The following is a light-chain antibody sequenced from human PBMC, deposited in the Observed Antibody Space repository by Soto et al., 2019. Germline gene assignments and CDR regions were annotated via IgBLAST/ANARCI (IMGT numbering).Light chain of an antibody. Sequence: EIVLTQSPATLSLSPGERANLSCRASQSVSSYLAWYQHKPGQAPRLLVYDASNRATGIPARFSGSGSGTDFTLTISSLEPEDLAVYYCQQRRNWPPTFGQATKQEIK. CDR3: QQRRNWPPT. CDR2: DAS. J-gene: IGKJ2*01. CDR1: QSVSSY. V-gene: IGKV3-11*01.